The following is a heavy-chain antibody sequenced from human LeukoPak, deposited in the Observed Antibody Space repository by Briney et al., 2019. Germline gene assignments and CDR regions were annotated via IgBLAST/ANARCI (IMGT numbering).Heavy chain of an antibody. CDR3: ARHFTITGFDY. CDR2: IYYSGST. CDR1: GGSISSYY. D-gene: IGHD2-8*02. J-gene: IGHJ4*02. V-gene: IGHV4-59*08. Sequence: SETLSLTCTVSGGSISSYYWSWIRQPPGKGLEWIGYIYYSGSTNYNPSLKSRVTISVDTSKNRFSLKLSSVTAADTAVYYCARHFTITGFDYWGQGTLVTVSS.